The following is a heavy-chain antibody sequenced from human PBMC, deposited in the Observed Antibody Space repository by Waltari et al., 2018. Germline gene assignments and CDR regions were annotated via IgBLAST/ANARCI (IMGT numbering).Heavy chain of an antibody. CDR1: GGSIRRGRYS. J-gene: IGHJ4*02. Sequence: QVQLQESGPGLVKPSQTLSLTCTVSGGSIRRGRYSLSWIRQPAGKGLEWIGRIYTSGNTNYNPSLKSRVTMSLDTSKNQFSLRLNSVTAADTAVYYCARVVPAATIEYYFDYWGQGTLVTVSS. CDR2: IYTSGNT. CDR3: ARVVPAATIEYYFDY. D-gene: IGHD2-2*01. V-gene: IGHV4-61*02.